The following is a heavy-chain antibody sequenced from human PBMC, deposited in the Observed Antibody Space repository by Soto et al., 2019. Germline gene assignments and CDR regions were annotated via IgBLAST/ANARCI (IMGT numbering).Heavy chain of an antibody. Sequence: QVQLVESGGGVVQPGRSLRLSCAASGFTFSSYAMHWVRQAPGKGLEWVAVISYDGSNKYYADSVKGRFTISRDNSKNTLYLQMNSLRAEDTAVYYCARDGYSSSWYVQGWFDPWGQGTLVTVSS. J-gene: IGHJ5*02. D-gene: IGHD6-13*01. V-gene: IGHV3-30-3*01. CDR1: GFTFSSYA. CDR3: ARDGYSSSWYVQGWFDP. CDR2: ISYDGSNK.